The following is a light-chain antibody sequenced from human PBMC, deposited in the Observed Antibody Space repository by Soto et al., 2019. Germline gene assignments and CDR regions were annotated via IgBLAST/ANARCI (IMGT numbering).Light chain of an antibody. V-gene: IGKV3-11*01. CDR1: QTVSSY. CDR2: DAS. J-gene: IGKJ5*01. Sequence: EIVLTQSPATLSLSPGERATLSCRASQTVSSYLLWYQQKRGQAPRLLIYDASNSATGIPARFSGSGSGTDFTLTISSLEPEDFAVYYCQHRMNWPLTFGQGTRLEIK. CDR3: QHRMNWPLT.